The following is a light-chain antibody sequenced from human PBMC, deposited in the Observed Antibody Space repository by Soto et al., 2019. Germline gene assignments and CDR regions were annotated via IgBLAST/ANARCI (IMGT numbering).Light chain of an antibody. J-gene: IGKJ5*01. CDR1: QTIRNY. V-gene: IGKV1-39*01. Sequence: DIQMTQSPSSLSASVGDRVTITCRASQTIRNYLNWYQQKPGKAPEPLIYAASSLHSAVPSRFSGSGSGTDFTLTISSLQPEDSATYFCQQSYNTPVTFGQGTRLGI. CDR2: AAS. CDR3: QQSYNTPVT.